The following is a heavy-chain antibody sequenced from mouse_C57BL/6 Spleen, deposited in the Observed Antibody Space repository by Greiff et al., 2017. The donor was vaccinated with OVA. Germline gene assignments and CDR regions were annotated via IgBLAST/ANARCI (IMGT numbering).Heavy chain of an antibody. CDR2: INPGSGGT. Sequence: VQLQQSGAELVRPGTSVKVSCKASGYAFTNYLIEWVKQRPGQGLEWIGVINPGSGGTNYNEKFKGKATLTADKSSSTAYMQLSSLTSEDSAVYFCERSDGSSYGYAMDYWGQGTSVTVSS. V-gene: IGHV1-54*01. D-gene: IGHD1-1*01. CDR1: GYAFTNYL. J-gene: IGHJ4*01. CDR3: ERSDGSSYGYAMDY.